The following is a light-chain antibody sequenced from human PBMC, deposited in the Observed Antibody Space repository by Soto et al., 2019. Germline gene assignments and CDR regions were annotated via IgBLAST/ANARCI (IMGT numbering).Light chain of an antibody. CDR3: AAWNDGLSGFV. CDR2: RNN. V-gene: IGLV1-47*01. CDR1: SSDIGSNA. J-gene: IGLJ1*01. Sequence: QSVLTQPPSTSRTPGQRVTISCSGSSSDIGSNAVYWYQQLPGTAPKLLIYRNNQRPSGVPDRFSGTKSGTSASLAISGLRSDDEADYYCAAWNDGLSGFVFGTGTKVTVL.